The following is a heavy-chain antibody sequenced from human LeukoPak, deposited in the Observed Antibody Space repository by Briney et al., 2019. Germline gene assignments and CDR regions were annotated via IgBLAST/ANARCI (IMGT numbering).Heavy chain of an antibody. V-gene: IGHV3-11*01. J-gene: IGHJ1*01. CDR2: ISSSGSTI. CDR3: ARDLRYSYGPEYFQH. D-gene: IGHD5-18*01. CDR1: GFTFSDYY. Sequence: PGGSLRLSCAASGFTFSDYYMSWIRQAPGKGLEWVSYISSSGSTIYYADSVKGRFTISRDNAKNSLYLQMNSLRAEDTAVYYCARDLRYSYGPEYFQHWGQGTLVTVSS.